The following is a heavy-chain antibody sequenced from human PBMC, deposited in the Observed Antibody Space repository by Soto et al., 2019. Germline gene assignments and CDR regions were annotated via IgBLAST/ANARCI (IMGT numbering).Heavy chain of an antibody. J-gene: IGHJ3*02. Sequence: EVQLLESGGGLVQPGGSLRLSCAASGFTFSSYAMSWVRQAPGKGLEWVSAISGSGGSTYYADSVKGRFTISRDNSKNTLYLQMNSRRAEDTAVYYCAKIPHSSSWYLDAFDIWGQGTRVTVSS. D-gene: IGHD6-13*01. CDR2: ISGSGGST. CDR1: GFTFSSYA. CDR3: AKIPHSSSWYLDAFDI. V-gene: IGHV3-23*01.